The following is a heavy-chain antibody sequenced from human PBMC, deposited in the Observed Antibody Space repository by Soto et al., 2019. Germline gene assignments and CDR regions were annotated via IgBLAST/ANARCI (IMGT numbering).Heavy chain of an antibody. CDR1: GFTVGSNY. D-gene: IGHD3-3*01. CDR3: ARYQVSAGFWSGYGDC. V-gene: IGHV3-66*01. J-gene: IGHJ4*02. CDR2: LYSGGSA. Sequence: PGGSLRLSCAASGFTVGSNYMNWVRQAPGRGLEWVSILYSGGSAYYADSVKDRFTISRDNSKNTLYLQMNSLRAEDTAVYYCARYQVSAGFWSGYGDCWGQGTRVTVSS.